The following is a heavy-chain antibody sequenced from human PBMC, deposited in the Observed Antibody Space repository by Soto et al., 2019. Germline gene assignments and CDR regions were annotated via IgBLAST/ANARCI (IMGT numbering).Heavy chain of an antibody. D-gene: IGHD2-21*01. CDR1: VFTCSSYS. Sequence: WWSLRVSCSASVFTCSSYSVNWCRQAPGERLERVSSINSTSSYIYYADSGKGRFTISRDNAKNSLYLQMNSMRAEDTAVYYCARDMGDFDIWGQGTMVTVSS. V-gene: IGHV3-21*01. CDR2: INSTSSYI. J-gene: IGHJ3*02. CDR3: ARDMGDFDI.